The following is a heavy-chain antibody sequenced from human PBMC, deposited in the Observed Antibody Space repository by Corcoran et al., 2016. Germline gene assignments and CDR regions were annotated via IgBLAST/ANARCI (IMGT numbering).Heavy chain of an antibody. CDR3: AKVHISASNQYGSGSYDI. CDR1: GFTFSNFA. V-gene: IGHV3-21*02. D-gene: IGHD3-10*01. CDR2: ISSSSTYM. J-gene: IGHJ3*02. Sequence: EVQLVESGGGLVKPGGSLRLSCTASGFTFSNFAINWVRQAPGKGLEWVSAISSSSTYMFYADSVKGRFTISRDNPQNSVYLQMNSLSAEDTAVYYCAKVHISASNQYGSGSYDIWGQGTVVTVSS.